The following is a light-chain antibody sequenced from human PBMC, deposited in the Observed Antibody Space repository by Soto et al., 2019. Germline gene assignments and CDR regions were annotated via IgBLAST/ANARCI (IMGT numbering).Light chain of an antibody. Sequence: SALTQPPSVSGSPGQSVTISCTGTSSDVGSYNRVSWYQQPPGTAPKLMIYEASNRPSGVPDRFSGSKSGNTASLTISGLQAEDEADYYCSSYTSSSTYVFGTGTKVTVL. CDR2: EAS. CDR1: SSDVGSYNR. J-gene: IGLJ1*01. V-gene: IGLV2-18*02. CDR3: SSYTSSSTYV.